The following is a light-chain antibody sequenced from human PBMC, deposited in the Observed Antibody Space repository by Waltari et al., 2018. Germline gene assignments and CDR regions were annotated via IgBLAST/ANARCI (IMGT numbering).Light chain of an antibody. CDR2: DVS. Sequence: QSALTQPRSVSGSPGQSVTISCTGTSSDVGGYNYASWYQQHPGKAPKLMIDDVSKRPSGVPDRFSGSKSGNTASLTISGLQAEDEADYYCCSYAGSYTFVVFGGGTKLTVL. V-gene: IGLV2-11*01. CDR3: CSYAGSYTFVV. CDR1: SSDVGGYNY. J-gene: IGLJ2*01.